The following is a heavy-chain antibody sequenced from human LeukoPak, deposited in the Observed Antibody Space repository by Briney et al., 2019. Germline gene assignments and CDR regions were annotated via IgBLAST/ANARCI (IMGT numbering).Heavy chain of an antibody. D-gene: IGHD6-13*01. CDR1: GFAFSIYE. Sequence: GGSLRLSCTASGFAFSIYEMDWVRQAPGKGLEWVSYISSSGSYIQYAESVKGRFTISRDNAEKSLLLQMNSLRDEDTAVYYCARDPGYSSTGVDAFDIWGRGTMVTVSS. CDR3: ARDPGYSSTGVDAFDI. CDR2: ISSSGSYI. V-gene: IGHV3-48*03. J-gene: IGHJ3*02.